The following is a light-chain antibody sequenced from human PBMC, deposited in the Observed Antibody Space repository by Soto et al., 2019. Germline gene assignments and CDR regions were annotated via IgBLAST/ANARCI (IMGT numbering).Light chain of an antibody. CDR3: QSYDSSLSDWV. J-gene: IGLJ3*02. V-gene: IGLV1-40*01. CDR1: SSNIGSGYD. CDR2: GNN. Sequence: QSVLTQPPSVSGAPGQRVTISCTGSSSNIGSGYDVHWYQQLPGTAPKLLIYGNNNRPSGVPDRFSGSKSGTSASLAINGLQAEDEADYYCQSYDSSLSDWVFGGGTKLTVL.